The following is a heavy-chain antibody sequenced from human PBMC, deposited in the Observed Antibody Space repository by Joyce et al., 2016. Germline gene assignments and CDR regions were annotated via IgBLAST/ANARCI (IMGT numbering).Heavy chain of an antibody. Sequence: QVQLHQSGPGLVRPSETLSLTCAVSGYSISTGYSWGWIRQPPGKGLEWIGVVNPDGSTSCNPSLQSRVTISRDTDKNQFALNLTSVSAADTAVYYCARGVDYWGQGTLVTVSS. CDR1: GYSISTGYS. J-gene: IGHJ4*02. CDR3: ARGVDY. CDR2: VNPDGST. V-gene: IGHV4-38-2*01.